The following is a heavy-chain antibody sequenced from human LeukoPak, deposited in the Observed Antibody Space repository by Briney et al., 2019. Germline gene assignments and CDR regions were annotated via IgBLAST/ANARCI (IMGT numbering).Heavy chain of an antibody. CDR3: ARRKGDGYNSPFDY. J-gene: IGHJ4*02. V-gene: IGHV5-10-1*01. Sequence: KRGESLKISCKGSEYRFNSYWISWVRQMPGKGLEWMGRIDPSDSYTNYSPSFQGHVTISADKSISTVYLQWSSLKASDTAMYYCARRKGDGYNSPFDYWGQGTLVTVSS. D-gene: IGHD5-24*01. CDR2: IDPSDSYT. CDR1: EYRFNSYW.